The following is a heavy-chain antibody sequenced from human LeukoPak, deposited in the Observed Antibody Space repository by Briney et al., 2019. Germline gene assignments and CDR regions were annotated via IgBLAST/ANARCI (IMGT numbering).Heavy chain of an antibody. J-gene: IGHJ4*02. CDR3: ARGGQYSGYGTTFEY. CDR2: IYYSGST. D-gene: IGHD5-12*01. V-gene: IGHV4-59*08. CDR1: GGSISSYY. Sequence: KPSETLSLTCTVSGGSISSYYWSWIRQPPGKGLEWIGYIYYSGSTNYNPSLKSRVTISVDTSKNQFSLKLSSVTAADTAVYYCARGGQYSGYGTTFEYWGQGTLVTVSS.